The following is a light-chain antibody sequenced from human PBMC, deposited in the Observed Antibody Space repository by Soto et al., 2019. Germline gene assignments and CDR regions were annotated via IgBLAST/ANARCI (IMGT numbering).Light chain of an antibody. Sequence: DTVMTQSPATLSVSPGERATVSCTASQSLSSNLAWYQQKPGQAPRLLIIGASERVTGIPARFSGSGSGTEFTLSISSLQSDDFAVYYCHYYGGPFGGGTKIEIK. CDR1: QSLSSN. V-gene: IGKV3-15*01. CDR3: HYYGGP. CDR2: GAS. J-gene: IGKJ4*01.